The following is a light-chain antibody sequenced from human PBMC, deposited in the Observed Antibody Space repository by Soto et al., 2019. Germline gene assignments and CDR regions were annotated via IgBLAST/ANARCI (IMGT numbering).Light chain of an antibody. CDR2: DVS. V-gene: IGKV3-11*01. J-gene: IGKJ4*01. CDR1: QSISSY. Sequence: EIVLTQSPATLSLSPGERATLSCRASQSISSYLAWYQQKPGQAPGLLIFDVSNRATGIPARFSGSGSGTDFTLTISSLEPDDFAVYYCQQRSNWPLTFGGGTKVEIK. CDR3: QQRSNWPLT.